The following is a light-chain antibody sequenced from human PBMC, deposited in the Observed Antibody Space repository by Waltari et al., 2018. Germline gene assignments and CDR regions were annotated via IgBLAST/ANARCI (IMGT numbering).Light chain of an antibody. CDR2: DDN. V-gene: IGLV3-21*02. CDR1: SIESKM. CDR3: QVWDSVTDPWV. Sequence: SYVLTQPPSVSVAPGQTARITCGGNSIESKMVHWYQRKPGQAPVLVVYDDNHRPSGIPERISGSNFGNTATLTISRVEAGDEADYLCQVWDSVTDPWVFGGGTKLTVL. J-gene: IGLJ3*02.